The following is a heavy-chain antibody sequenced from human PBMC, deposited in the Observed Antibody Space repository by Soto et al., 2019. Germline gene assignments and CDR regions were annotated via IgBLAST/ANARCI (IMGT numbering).Heavy chain of an antibody. CDR2: INAGNGNT. Sequence: QVQLVQSGAEVKKPGASVKVSCKASGYTFTSYAMHWVRQAPGQRLEWMGWINAGNGNTKYSQKFQGRVTITRDTSASTAYMELSSQRSEDTAVYYCARDEVGDTAMFTGVYWGQGTLVTVSS. J-gene: IGHJ4*02. CDR1: GYTFTSYA. D-gene: IGHD5-18*01. CDR3: ARDEVGDTAMFTGVY. V-gene: IGHV1-3*01.